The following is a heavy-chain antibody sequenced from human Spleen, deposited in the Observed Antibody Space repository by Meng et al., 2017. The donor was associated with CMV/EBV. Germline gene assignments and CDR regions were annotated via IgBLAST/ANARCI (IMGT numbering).Heavy chain of an antibody. CDR1: GCTFSDYY. Sequence: ASVKVSCKTSGCTFSDYYIHWVRQAPGQGLEWMGWVNPSTSGTRSAKKFQVRVTMTTDVSITTAYLEMTSLRSEDTAVYSCARVRRLGCAGGVGTAFDAWGQGTQVTVSS. J-gene: IGHJ4*02. CDR3: ARVRRLGCAGGVGTAFDA. D-gene: IGHD2-8*02. CDR2: VNPSTSGT. V-gene: IGHV1-2*02.